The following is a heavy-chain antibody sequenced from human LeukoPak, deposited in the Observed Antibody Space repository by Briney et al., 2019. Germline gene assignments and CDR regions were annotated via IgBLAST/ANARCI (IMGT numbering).Heavy chain of an antibody. D-gene: IGHD3-22*01. CDR1: GGSISSYY. CDR2: IYYSGST. J-gene: IGHJ4*02. Sequence: PSETLSLTCTVSGGSISSYYWSWIRQPPGKGLEWIGYIYYSGSTNYNPSLKSRVTISVDTSKNQFSLKLSSVTAADTAVYYCARDLHDYYDSSGYLDWGQGTLVTVSS. V-gene: IGHV4-59*01. CDR3: ARDLHDYYDSSGYLD.